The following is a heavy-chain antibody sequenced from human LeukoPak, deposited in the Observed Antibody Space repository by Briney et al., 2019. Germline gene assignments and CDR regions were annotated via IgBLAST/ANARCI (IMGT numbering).Heavy chain of an antibody. CDR3: GRIHRDSGNPTWFY. J-gene: IGHJ4*02. Sequence: SETLSLTCTVSGGSISSSSYYWGWIRQPPGKGLEWIGSIYYSGSTYYNPSLMSRVTISVDTSTNQFSLKLSSVTAADTAVYYCGRIHRDSGNPTWFYWGQGTLVTVSS. CDR2: IYYSGST. V-gene: IGHV4-39*07. D-gene: IGHD3-10*01. CDR1: GGSISSSSYY.